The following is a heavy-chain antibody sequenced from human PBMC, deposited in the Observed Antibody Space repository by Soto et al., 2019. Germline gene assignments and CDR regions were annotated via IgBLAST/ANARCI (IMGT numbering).Heavy chain of an antibody. CDR1: GGSFSGYF. J-gene: IGHJ4*02. D-gene: IGHD1-1*01. V-gene: IGHV4-34*01. CDR3: VRGPYNYNSRYFDY. CDR2: INHSGIT. Sequence: SETLSLTCTVSGGSFSGYFWTWIRQPPGKGLEWLAEINHSGITNYNRSVESRVSMSVDTSKNQFSLRLYSVTAADTAVYYCVRGPYNYNSRYFDYWGQGTLVTVSS.